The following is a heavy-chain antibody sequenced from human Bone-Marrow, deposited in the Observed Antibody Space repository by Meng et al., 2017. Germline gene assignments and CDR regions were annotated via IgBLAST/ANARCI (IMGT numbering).Heavy chain of an antibody. Sequence: QVQVQQWGAGRLKPSETLSLTCAFYGGSFSGFYWNWFRQPPGKGLEWIAEINHSGSTNINPSLKSRVTILADTSKNQFSLKVRSVTAADTAVYYCAREAYSTSLSSATGFDYWGQGTLVTVSS. J-gene: IGHJ4*02. CDR3: AREAYSTSLSSATGFDY. CDR2: INHSGST. D-gene: IGHD6-13*01. V-gene: IGHV4-34*01. CDR1: GGSFSGFY.